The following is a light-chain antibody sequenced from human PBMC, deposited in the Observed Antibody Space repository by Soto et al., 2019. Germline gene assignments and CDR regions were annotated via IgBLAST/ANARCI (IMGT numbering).Light chain of an antibody. CDR1: SSDVGGYNY. Sequence: QSVLTQPASVSGSPGQSITISCTGTSSDVGGYNYVSWYQHHPGNAPKLIIYDVTNRPSGVSNPFSGSKSGNTASLTISGLQPEDEADYYCSSYTTSNTRQIVFGTGTKLTVL. CDR2: DVT. V-gene: IGLV2-14*03. CDR3: SSYTTSNTRQIV. J-gene: IGLJ1*01.